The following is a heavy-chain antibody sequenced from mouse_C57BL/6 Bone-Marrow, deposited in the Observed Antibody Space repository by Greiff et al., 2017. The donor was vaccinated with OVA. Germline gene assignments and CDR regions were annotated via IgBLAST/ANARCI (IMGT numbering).Heavy chain of an antibody. CDR1: GYSITSGYD. D-gene: IGHD1-2*01. V-gene: IGHV3-1*01. J-gene: IGHJ4*01. CDR2: ISYSGST. CDR3: ASGYDLYAMDY. Sequence: EVKLMESGPGMVKPSQSLSLTCTVTGYSITSGYDWHWIRHFPGNKLEWMGYISYSGSTNYNPSLKSRISITHDTSKNHFFLKLNSVTTEDTATYYCASGYDLYAMDYWGQGTSVTVSS.